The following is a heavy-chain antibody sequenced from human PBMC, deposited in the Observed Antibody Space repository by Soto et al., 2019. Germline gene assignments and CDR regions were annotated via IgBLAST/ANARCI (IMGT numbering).Heavy chain of an antibody. Sequence: QVQLVESGGGVGQPGRSLRLSCAASGFTFSRYAMHWVRQAPGKGLEWVAVISYDGSNKQYADSVKGRFTISRDNSKNTLYLQMNSLRAEDTAVYYCARVDESAPYGMDVWGQGTTVTVSS. V-gene: IGHV3-30-3*01. CDR1: GFTFSRYA. CDR3: ARVDESAPYGMDV. J-gene: IGHJ6*02. CDR2: ISYDGSNK.